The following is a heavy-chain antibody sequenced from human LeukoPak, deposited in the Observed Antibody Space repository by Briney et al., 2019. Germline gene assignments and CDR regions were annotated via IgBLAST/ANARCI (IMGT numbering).Heavy chain of an antibody. Sequence: GGSLRLSCAASGFTFSTYPMNWVRQAPGKGLEWVSYIGSRSSTIYYADSVKGRFTISRDNAKNSLYLQMNSPRAEDTAVYYCARGSARMGIAPHDAFDIWGQGTMVTVSS. CDR1: GFTFSTYP. CDR3: ARGSARMGIAPHDAFDI. V-gene: IGHV3-48*01. J-gene: IGHJ3*02. CDR2: IGSRSSTI. D-gene: IGHD6-13*01.